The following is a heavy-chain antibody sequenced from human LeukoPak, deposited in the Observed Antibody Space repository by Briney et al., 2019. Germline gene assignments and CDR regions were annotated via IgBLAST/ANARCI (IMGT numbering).Heavy chain of an antibody. CDR2: ISLAGQT. CDR3: SRESGPFCPFGY. CDR1: GGSISGTNW. D-gene: IGHD1-26*01. Sequence: SETLSLTCGVSGGSISGTNWWRWVRQPPGQGLEWVGEISLAGQTNYNPSLNGRVTMSLDKSSNQLSLHLTSVTAADTATYFCSRESGPFCPFGYWGQGTLVIVSS. J-gene: IGHJ4*02. V-gene: IGHV4/OR15-8*02.